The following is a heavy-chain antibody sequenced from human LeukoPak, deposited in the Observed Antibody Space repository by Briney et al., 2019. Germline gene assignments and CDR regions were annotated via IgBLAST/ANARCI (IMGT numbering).Heavy chain of an antibody. D-gene: IGHD1-14*01. V-gene: IGHV1-2*04. J-gene: IGHJ4*02. CDR2: INPNSGGT. Sequence: ASVKVSCKASGGTFSSYAISWVRQAPGQGLEWMGWINPNSGGTNYTQKFQGWVTMTRDTSISTAYMELSRLRSDDTAVYYCAMSRVSRTSELDYWGQGTLVTVSS. CDR3: AMSRVSRTSELDY. CDR1: GGTFSSYA.